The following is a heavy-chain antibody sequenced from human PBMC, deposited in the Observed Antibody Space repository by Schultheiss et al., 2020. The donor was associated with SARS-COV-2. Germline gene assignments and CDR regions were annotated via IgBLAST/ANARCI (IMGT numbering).Heavy chain of an antibody. D-gene: IGHD2-21*01. CDR3: ARDQKGGDFAFDY. J-gene: IGHJ4*02. Sequence: GGSLRLSCAASGFTFSSYSMNWVRQAPGKGLEWVSSISSSSSYIYYADSVKGRFTISRDNAKNSLYLQMNSLRAGDTAVYYCARDQKGGDFAFDYWGQGTLVTVSS. CDR2: ISSSSSYI. CDR1: GFTFSSYS. V-gene: IGHV3-21*01.